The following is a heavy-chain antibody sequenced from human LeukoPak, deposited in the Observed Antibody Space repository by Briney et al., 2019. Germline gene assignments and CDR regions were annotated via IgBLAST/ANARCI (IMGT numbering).Heavy chain of an antibody. CDR1: GGSISSYY. J-gene: IGHJ6*03. CDR2: IYTSGST. Sequence: PSETLSLTCTVSGGSISSYYWSWIRQPAGKGLEWIGRIYTSGSTNYNPSLKSRVTMSVDTSKNQFSLKLTSVTAADTAVYFCARGLRGGGDGVGDRFLEITGLAHYYCYMDIWSQGTAVTVSS. CDR3: ARGLRGGGDGVGDRFLEITGLAHYYCYMDI. V-gene: IGHV4-4*07. D-gene: IGHD3-3*01.